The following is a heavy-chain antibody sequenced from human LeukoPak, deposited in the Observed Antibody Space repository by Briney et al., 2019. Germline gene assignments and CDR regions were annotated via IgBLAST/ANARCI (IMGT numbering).Heavy chain of an antibody. CDR1: GGSISSGSYY. D-gene: IGHD3-9*01. J-gene: IGHJ3*02. V-gene: IGHV4-61*02. Sequence: SQTLSLTCTVSGGSISSGSYYWSWIRPPAGKGLEWIGRIYTSGSTNYNPSLKSRVTISADTSKNQFSLKLSSVTAADTAVYYCARVLGRYFDWYLSRADAFDIWGQGTMVTVSS. CDR2: IYTSGST. CDR3: ARVLGRYFDWYLSRADAFDI.